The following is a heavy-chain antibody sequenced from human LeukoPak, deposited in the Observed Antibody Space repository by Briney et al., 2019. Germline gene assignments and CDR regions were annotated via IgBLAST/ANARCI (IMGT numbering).Heavy chain of an antibody. CDR2: ISTTSSYT. Sequence: PGGSLRLSCAASGFTFSDYYMSWIRQAPGKGLVWVSYISTTSSYTDYADSVRGRFTISRDNAKNLLYLQMNSLRPEDTAVYYCARDWYCSSSICYTDRNWFDPWGQGTLVTVSS. D-gene: IGHD2-2*02. CDR3: ARDWYCSSSICYTDRNWFDP. J-gene: IGHJ5*02. CDR1: GFTFSDYY. V-gene: IGHV3-11*05.